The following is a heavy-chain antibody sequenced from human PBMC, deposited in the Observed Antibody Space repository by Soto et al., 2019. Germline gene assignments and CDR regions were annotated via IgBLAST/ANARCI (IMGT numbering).Heavy chain of an antibody. CDR2: TYYRSKWYN. CDR3: ARATGPAAAIGFFDY. Sequence: PSQTLSLTCVISGDSVSSNSAAWNWIRQSPSRGLEWLGRTYYRSKWYNDYAVSVKSRITINPDTSKNQFSLQLNSVTPEDTAVYYCARATGPAAAIGFFDYWGQGTLVTVSS. V-gene: IGHV6-1*01. D-gene: IGHD2-2*01. J-gene: IGHJ4*02. CDR1: GDSVSSNSAA.